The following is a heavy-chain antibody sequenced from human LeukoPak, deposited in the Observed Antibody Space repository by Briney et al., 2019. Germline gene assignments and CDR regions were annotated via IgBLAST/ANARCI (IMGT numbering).Heavy chain of an antibody. Sequence: GGSLRLSCAASGFTFSSHGMSWVRQAPGKGPEWFSIISGSGGSTHYADSVKGRFIISRDNSKNTLYLQMNSLRAEDTAVYYCAKCRGWDSSGWPIDYWGQGTLVTVSS. CDR3: AKCRGWDSSGWPIDY. J-gene: IGHJ4*02. D-gene: IGHD6-19*01. CDR2: ISGSGGST. CDR1: GFTFSSHG. V-gene: IGHV3-23*01.